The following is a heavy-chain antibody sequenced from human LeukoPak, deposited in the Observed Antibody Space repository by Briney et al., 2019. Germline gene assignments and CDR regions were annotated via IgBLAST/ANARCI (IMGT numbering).Heavy chain of an antibody. J-gene: IGHJ5*02. Sequence: GGSLRLSCAVSGFRVNYMSWVRQAPGKGLEWVGLIRDSGEAFYADFAKGRFAISRDESENTLYLQMNSLRVEDTAVYFCARDRAANQDWVEFDPWGQGTPALSPQ. CDR1: GFRVNY. V-gene: IGHV3-66*03. D-gene: IGHD3/OR15-3a*01. CDR3: ARDRAANQDWVEFDP. CDR2: IRDSGEA.